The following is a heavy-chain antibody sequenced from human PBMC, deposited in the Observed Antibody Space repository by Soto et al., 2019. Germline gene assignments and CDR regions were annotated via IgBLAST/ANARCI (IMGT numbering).Heavy chain of an antibody. V-gene: IGHV4-4*09. J-gene: IGHJ6*04. CDR1: GDSVRNQY. Sequence: QVQMQESGPGLVKPSETLSLTCTVSGDSVRNQYWSWXXXXXXRGLEWIGYIYRSGSTNYNPSLXXXXXXXXXXXXXXXXXXXXXXXXXXXXXXXXXXXXXXXXMDVWGKVTTVTVSS. CDR2: IYRSGST. CDR3: XXXXXXXXMDV.